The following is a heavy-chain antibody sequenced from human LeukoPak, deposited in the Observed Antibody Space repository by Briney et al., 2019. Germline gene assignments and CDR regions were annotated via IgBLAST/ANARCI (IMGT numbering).Heavy chain of an antibody. Sequence: SVKVSCKASGFTFSTSAVQWVRQARGQRLEWIGWIVVGSGNTHYALKFQERVTITRDVSTNTAYMELSSLRPDDTAVYYCAAEGPHDFFDYWGQGTLVTVSS. CDR2: IVVGSGNT. J-gene: IGHJ4*02. D-gene: IGHD3-3*01. CDR3: AAEGPHDFFDY. CDR1: GFTFSTSA. V-gene: IGHV1-58*01.